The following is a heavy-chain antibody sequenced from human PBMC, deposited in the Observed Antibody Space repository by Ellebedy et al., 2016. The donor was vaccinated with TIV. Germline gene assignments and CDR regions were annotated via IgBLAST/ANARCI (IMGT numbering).Heavy chain of an antibody. CDR1: GFTFSSYG. D-gene: IGHD6-19*01. CDR2: IWYDGSNK. Sequence: PGGSLRLSCAASGFTFSSYGMHWVRQAPGKGLEWVAVIWYDGSNKYYADSVKGRFTISRDNSKNTLYLQMNSLRAEDTAAYYCARDVVIGSGWCSNWGQGTLVTVSS. V-gene: IGHV3-33*01. CDR3: ARDVVIGSGWCSN. J-gene: IGHJ4*02.